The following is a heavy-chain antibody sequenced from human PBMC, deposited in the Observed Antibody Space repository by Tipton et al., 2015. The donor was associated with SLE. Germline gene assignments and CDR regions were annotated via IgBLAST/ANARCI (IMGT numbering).Heavy chain of an antibody. Sequence: LRLSCKVSGGSISSHYWSWIRQPPGKGLEWIGYVFSSGSTNYTPSLKSRLTMSVDTSRDQFSLTLNSVTAADTGIYYCARGREWNWSPYYMDVWGKGTTVTVSS. CDR2: VFSSGST. J-gene: IGHJ6*03. V-gene: IGHV4-59*11. CDR3: ARGREWNWSPYYMDV. CDR1: GGSISSHY. D-gene: IGHD1-1*01.